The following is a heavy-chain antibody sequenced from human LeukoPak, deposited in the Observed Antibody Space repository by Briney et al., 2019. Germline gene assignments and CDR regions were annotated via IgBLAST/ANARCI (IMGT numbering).Heavy chain of an antibody. CDR2: IHPDGTAQ. CDR1: GFTFRTYW. D-gene: IGHD3-3*01. Sequence: GGSLRLSCVASGFTFRTYWMSWVRQSPGKGLEWVANIHPDGTAQFYVDSVKGRFIISRDNAKNSLFLQMYSLRDEDMAVYYCAAGGSIGGFFPNWGQGTLVTVSS. J-gene: IGHJ1*01. CDR3: AAGGSIGGFFPN. V-gene: IGHV3-7*01.